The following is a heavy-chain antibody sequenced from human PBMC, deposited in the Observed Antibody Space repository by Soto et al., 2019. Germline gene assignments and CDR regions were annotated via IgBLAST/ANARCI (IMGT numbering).Heavy chain of an antibody. D-gene: IGHD6-19*01. J-gene: IGHJ4*02. Sequence: SETLSLTCTVSGGSISSSSYYWGWIRQPPGKGLEWIGSIYYSGSTYYNPSLKSRVTISVDTSKNQFSLKLSSVTAADTAVYYCARHLVRAVAGMRGGYFDYWGQGTLVTVSS. V-gene: IGHV4-39*01. CDR2: IYYSGST. CDR1: GGSISSSSYY. CDR3: ARHLVRAVAGMRGGYFDY.